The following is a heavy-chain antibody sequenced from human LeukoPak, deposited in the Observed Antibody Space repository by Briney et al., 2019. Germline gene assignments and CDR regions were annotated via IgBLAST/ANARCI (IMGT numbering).Heavy chain of an antibody. V-gene: IGHV5-51*01. D-gene: IGHD2-2*02. J-gene: IGHJ5*02. CDR1: GYIFTNYW. CDR3: ARHAGGYNNWFDP. Sequence: GESLKISCQVSGYIFTNYWIGWVRQMPGKGLESMGIIYPADSDTTYSPSFQGQVTISVDKSISTVYLHWSSLKASDTAMYYCARHAGGYNNWFDPWGQGTLVTVSS. CDR2: IYPADSDT.